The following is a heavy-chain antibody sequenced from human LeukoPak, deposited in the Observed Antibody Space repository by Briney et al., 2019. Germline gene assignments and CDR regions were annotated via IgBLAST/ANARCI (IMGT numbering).Heavy chain of an antibody. CDR2: IYPGGSAT. CDR1: GYLFINYS. Sequence: GESLNIPCQASGYLFINYSIGWARPMPGKGLDGMGLIYPGGSATRYSPSSEAQVTITAEKSINTAYLQWSSLKTSDTATVHCGRLGVVGLTTSLDTWGQGTLVTVSA. CDR3: GRLGVVGLTTSLDT. V-gene: IGHV5-51*01. J-gene: IGHJ5*02. D-gene: IGHD1-26*01.